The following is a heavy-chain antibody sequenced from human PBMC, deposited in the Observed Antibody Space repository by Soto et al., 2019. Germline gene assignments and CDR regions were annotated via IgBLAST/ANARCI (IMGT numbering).Heavy chain of an antibody. D-gene: IGHD3-16*01. V-gene: IGHV1-69*01. J-gene: IGHJ6*01. CDR2: IIPIFGTA. CDR1: GVTFSSYA. Sequence: QVQLVQSGAEVKKPGSSVKVSCTASGVTFSSYAISWVRQAPGLGLEWMGGIIPIFGTANYAENFQGRVTITADESMSAAYVERGSLRTEDTALYYCTRERRGVYYYGGMNVW. CDR3: TRERRGVYYYGGMNV.